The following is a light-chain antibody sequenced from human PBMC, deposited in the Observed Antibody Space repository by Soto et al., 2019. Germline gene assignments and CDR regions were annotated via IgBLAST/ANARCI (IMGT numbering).Light chain of an antibody. J-gene: IGLJ2*01. V-gene: IGLV2-14*03. CDR2: DVN. CDR1: SSDIGAYNF. Sequence: QSALTQPASVSGSPGQSITISCTGTSSDIGAYNFVSWYQQHPGKAPKLMIYDVNIRPSGVSNRFSGSKSGNTASLTISGLQAEAESDYYCTEWTTSTPIIFGGGTKVTVL. CDR3: TEWTTSTPII.